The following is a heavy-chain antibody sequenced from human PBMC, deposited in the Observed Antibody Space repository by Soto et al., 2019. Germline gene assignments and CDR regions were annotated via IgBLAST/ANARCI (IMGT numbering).Heavy chain of an antibody. J-gene: IGHJ6*02. CDR1: GFTFSSYG. Sequence: GGSLRLSCAASGFTFSSYGMHWVRQAPGKGLEWVAVISYDGSNKYYADSVKGRFTISRDNSKNTLYLQMNSLRAEDTAVYYCAKDFPGTYYYDSSGYSQGYYYGMDVWGQGTTVTVSS. D-gene: IGHD3-22*01. V-gene: IGHV3-30*18. CDR3: AKDFPGTYYYDSSGYSQGYYYGMDV. CDR2: ISYDGSNK.